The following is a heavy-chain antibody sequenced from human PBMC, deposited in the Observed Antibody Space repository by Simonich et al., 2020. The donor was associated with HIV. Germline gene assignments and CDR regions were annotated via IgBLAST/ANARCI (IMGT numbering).Heavy chain of an antibody. Sequence: QVQLQESGPGLVKPSETLSLTCAVSGYSIRNGYYWGWIRQPPGKGLEWIGSIYYWGDTFLHPSLKSRVTISVGTSKNQFSLSLRSVTAADTAVYYCSRVGPLMITVGGPIVNYYYYGMDVWGQGTTVTVSS. CDR2: IYYWGDT. D-gene: IGHD3-16*02. CDR3: SRVGPLMITVGGPIVNYYYYGMDV. J-gene: IGHJ6*02. V-gene: IGHV4-38-2*01. CDR1: GYSIRNGYY.